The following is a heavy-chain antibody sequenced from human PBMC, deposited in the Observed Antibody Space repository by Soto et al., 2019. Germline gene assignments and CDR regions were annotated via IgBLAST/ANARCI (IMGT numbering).Heavy chain of an antibody. Sequence: GGSLRLSCAASGFTFSNYEMNWFLQTPGKGLAWGSYSSYTGSTIYYADSVKGRVTISRDNSKNSLYLQMNSLRAEDTAVYYCARGLRIYYDRSGLHYWGKGTRVTVTS. J-gene: IGHJ4*02. D-gene: IGHD3-22*01. CDR2: SSYTGSTI. V-gene: IGHV3-48*03. CDR1: GFTFSNYE. CDR3: ARGLRIYYDRSGLHY.